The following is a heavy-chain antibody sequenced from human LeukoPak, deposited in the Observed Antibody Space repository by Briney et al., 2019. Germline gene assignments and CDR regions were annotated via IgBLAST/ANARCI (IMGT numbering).Heavy chain of an antibody. V-gene: IGHV3-21*01. CDR3: ARDGYCTNGVCFIFDY. CDR1: GFTFSSYS. J-gene: IGHJ4*02. D-gene: IGHD2-8*01. Sequence: PGGSLRLSCAASGFTFSSYSMNWVRQAPGKGLEWVSSISSSSSYIYYADSVKGRFTISRGNAKNSLYLQMNSLRAEDTAVYYCARDGYCTNGVCFIFDYWGQGTLVTVSS. CDR2: ISSSSSYI.